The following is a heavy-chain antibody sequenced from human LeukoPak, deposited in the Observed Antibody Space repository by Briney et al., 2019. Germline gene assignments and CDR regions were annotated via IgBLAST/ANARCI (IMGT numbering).Heavy chain of an antibody. Sequence: PGGSLRLSCAASGFTFSSYEMNWVRQAPGKGLEWVSYISSSGSTIYYADSVKGRSTISRDNAKNSLYLQMNSLRAEDTAVYYCARGSSGWPLYYYYGMDVWGQGTTVTVSS. CDR3: ARGSSGWPLYYYYGMDV. V-gene: IGHV3-48*03. CDR1: GFTFSSYE. J-gene: IGHJ6*02. D-gene: IGHD6-19*01. CDR2: ISSSGSTI.